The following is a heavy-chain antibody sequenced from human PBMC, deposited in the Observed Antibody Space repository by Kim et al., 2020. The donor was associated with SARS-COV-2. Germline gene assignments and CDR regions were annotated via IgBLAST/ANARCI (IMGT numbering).Heavy chain of an antibody. D-gene: IGHD2-8*01. J-gene: IGHJ6*02. CDR3: AKEGSVYAIYYYGMDV. Sequence: SVKGGFTISRDKSKNSLYLQMSSLRTEDTALYYCAKEGSVYAIYYYGMDVWGQGTTVTVSS. V-gene: IGHV3-43*01.